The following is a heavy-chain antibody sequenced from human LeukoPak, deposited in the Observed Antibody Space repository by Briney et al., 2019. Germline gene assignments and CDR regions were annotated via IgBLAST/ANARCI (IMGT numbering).Heavy chain of an antibody. V-gene: IGHV1-2*02. CDR3: ARIPYGDYTDYFDY. D-gene: IGHD4-17*01. Sequence: ASVKVSCKASGYTFTGYYMHWVRQAPGRGLEWMGWINPNSGGTNYAQKFQGRVTMTRDTSISTAYMELSRLRSDDTAVYYCARIPYGDYTDYFDYWGQGTLVTVSS. CDR1: GYTFTGYY. CDR2: INPNSGGT. J-gene: IGHJ4*02.